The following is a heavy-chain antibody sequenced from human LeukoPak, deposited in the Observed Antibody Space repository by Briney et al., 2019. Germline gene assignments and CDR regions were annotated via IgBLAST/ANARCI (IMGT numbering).Heavy chain of an antibody. V-gene: IGHV1-46*02. CDR2: INPSGGST. CDR1: GYTFNNHY. CDR3: ARQGTYSSAIGMGY. Sequence: ASVKVSCKASGYTFNNHYMYWVRQAPGQGLEWMGVINPSGGSTSHAQKLQGRVTMTRDTSTRTVYMEVNSLRSEDTAVYYCARQGTYSSAIGMGYWGQGTLVTVSS. J-gene: IGHJ4*02. D-gene: IGHD6-19*01.